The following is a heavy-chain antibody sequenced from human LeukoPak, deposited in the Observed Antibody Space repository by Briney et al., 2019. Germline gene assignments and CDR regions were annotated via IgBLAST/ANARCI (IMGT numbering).Heavy chain of an antibody. V-gene: IGHV7-4-1*02. D-gene: IGHD1-7*01. J-gene: IGHJ1*01. CDR1: RYIFDIYA. Sequence: ASVKVSCKASRYIFDIYAMIWVRQAPGQGLELMGWINTNTGKPTYAQGFTGRFVFSLYTSVSTAYLQISSLKAEDTAMYYCARDYSLTLGTTTYFQHWGQGTLVTVSS. CDR3: ARDYSLTLGTTTYFQH. CDR2: INTNTGKP.